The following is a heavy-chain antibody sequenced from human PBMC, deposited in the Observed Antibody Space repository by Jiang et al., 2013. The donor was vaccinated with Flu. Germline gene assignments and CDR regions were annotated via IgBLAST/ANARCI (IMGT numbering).Heavy chain of an antibody. V-gene: IGHV2-5*02. D-gene: IGHD6-13*01. Sequence: KPTQTLTLTCTFSGFSLSTSGVGVGWIRQPPGKALEWLALIYWDDDKRYSPSLKSRLTITKDTSKNQVVLTMTNMDPVDTATYYCAHGRAAAGTPGYFDYWGQGTLVTVSS. CDR2: IYWDDDK. CDR1: GFSLSTSGVG. J-gene: IGHJ4*02. CDR3: AHGRAAAGTPGYFDY.